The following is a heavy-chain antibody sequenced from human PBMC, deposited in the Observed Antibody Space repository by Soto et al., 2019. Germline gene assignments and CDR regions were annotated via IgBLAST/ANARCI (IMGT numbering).Heavy chain of an antibody. V-gene: IGHV1-18*01. CDR2: ISAYNGNT. CDR3: ARDTAGTNYYYYGMDV. CDR1: GYTFTSYG. J-gene: IGHJ6*02. D-gene: IGHD1-1*01. Sequence: QVQLVQSGAEVKKPGASVKVSCKASGYTFTSYGISWVRQAPGQGLEWMGWISAYNGNTNYAQKLQGRVTMTTDTXTXXAYMELRSLRSDDTAVYYCARDTAGTNYYYYGMDVWGQGTTVTVSS.